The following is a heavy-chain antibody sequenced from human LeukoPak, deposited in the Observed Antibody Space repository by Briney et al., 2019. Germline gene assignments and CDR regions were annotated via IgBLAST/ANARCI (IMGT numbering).Heavy chain of an antibody. D-gene: IGHD6-13*01. CDR1: GFTFSNSW. CDR2: MKPDGSEK. Sequence: GGSLRLSCAASGFTFSNSWVSWVRQAPGKGLEWVTNMKPDGSEKYYVDSVKGRFTISRDNAKNSLYLQMNSLRAEDTAVYYRARDSAGFDYWGQGALVTVSS. CDR3: ARDSAGFDY. V-gene: IGHV3-7*01. J-gene: IGHJ4*02.